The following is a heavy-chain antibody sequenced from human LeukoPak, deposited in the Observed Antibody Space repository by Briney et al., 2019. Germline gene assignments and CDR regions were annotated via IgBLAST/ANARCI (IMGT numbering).Heavy chain of an antibody. V-gene: IGHV3-21*01. CDR1: GFTFSRYA. CDR2: ISTTSSSSYI. D-gene: IGHD3-10*01. CDR3: ARVMAGYSYMDV. Sequence: PGGSLRLSCAASGFTFSRYAMNWVRQAPGKGLEWVSSISTTSSSSYIHYADSMKGRFTISRDNAKSSLYLQMNSLRDEDTAVYYCARVMAGYSYMDVWGKGTTVTVS. J-gene: IGHJ6*03.